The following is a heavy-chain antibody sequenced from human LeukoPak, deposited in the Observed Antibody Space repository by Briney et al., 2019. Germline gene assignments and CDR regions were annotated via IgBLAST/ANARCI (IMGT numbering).Heavy chain of an antibody. CDR1: GFTFSSYA. D-gene: IGHD1-26*01. Sequence: PGGSLRLSCAASGFTFSSYAMSWVRQAPGKGLEWVSGINWNGGRAGHADSVKGRFTISRDNAKNSLFLQMNSLRAEDTALYYCARDRGGNYMYFQNWGQGTLVTVSS. CDR2: INWNGGRA. J-gene: IGHJ1*01. CDR3: ARDRGGNYMYFQN. V-gene: IGHV3-20*04.